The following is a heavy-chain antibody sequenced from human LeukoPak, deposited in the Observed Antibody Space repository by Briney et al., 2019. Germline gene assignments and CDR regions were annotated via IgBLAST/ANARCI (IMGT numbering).Heavy chain of an antibody. D-gene: IGHD6-19*01. Sequence: ASVKVSCKASGYTFTTYDINWVRQATGQGLEWMGWMNPNSGNTGYTQKFQGRVTMTRNTSISTAYTELSSLRSEDTAVYYCARGRGSGNKENWFDPWGQGTLVTVSS. V-gene: IGHV1-8*01. J-gene: IGHJ5*02. CDR1: GYTFTTYD. CDR2: MNPNSGNT. CDR3: ARGRGSGNKENWFDP.